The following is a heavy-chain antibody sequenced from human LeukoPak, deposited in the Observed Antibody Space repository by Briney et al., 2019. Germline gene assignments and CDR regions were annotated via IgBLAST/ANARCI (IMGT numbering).Heavy chain of an antibody. D-gene: IGHD3-22*01. CDR2: INPNSGGT. CDR1: GHTFTSYD. CDR3: ARAAVDSSGHDY. J-gene: IGHJ4*02. Sequence: ASVKVSCKASGHTFTSYDINWVRQATGQGLEWMGWINPNSGGTNYAQKFQGRVTMTRDTSISTAYMELSRLRSDDTAVYYCARAAVDSSGHDYWGQGTLVTVSS. V-gene: IGHV1-2*02.